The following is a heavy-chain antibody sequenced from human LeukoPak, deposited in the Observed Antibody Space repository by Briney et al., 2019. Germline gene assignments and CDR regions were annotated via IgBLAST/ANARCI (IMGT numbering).Heavy chain of an antibody. V-gene: IGHV3-23*01. CDR1: GFTFSSYA. Sequence: PGGSLRLSCAASGFTFSSYAMSWVRQAPGKGLEWVSGISRSGGSTYYADSVKGRFTISRDNSKNTLYLQMNSLRAEDTAIYYCAKDYGYYYDSSGLYYFDYWGQGTLVTVSS. CDR3: AKDYGYYYDSSGLYYFDY. J-gene: IGHJ4*02. CDR2: ISRSGGST. D-gene: IGHD3-22*01.